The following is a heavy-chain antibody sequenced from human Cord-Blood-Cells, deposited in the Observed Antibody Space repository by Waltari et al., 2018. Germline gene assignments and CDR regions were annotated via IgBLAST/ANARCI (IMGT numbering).Heavy chain of an antibody. CDR1: GYSISSGYY. Sequence: QVQLQESGPGLVKPSETLSLTCAVSGYSISSGYYWGWIRQPPGKGLEWSGSIYHSGSTYYNPSLKSRVTISVDTSKNQFSLKLSSVTAADTAVYYCARDFGTVTTPYYYYGMDVWGQGTTVTVSS. CDR3: ARDFGTVTTPYYYYGMDV. V-gene: IGHV4-38-2*02. J-gene: IGHJ6*02. CDR2: IYHSGST. D-gene: IGHD4-4*01.